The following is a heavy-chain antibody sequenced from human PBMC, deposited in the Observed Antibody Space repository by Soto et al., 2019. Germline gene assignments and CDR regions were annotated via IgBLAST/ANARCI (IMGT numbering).Heavy chain of an antibody. D-gene: IGHD6-13*01. CDR3: ERDWAAAGPFDY. CDR1: GYTFTSYG. J-gene: IGHJ4*02. CDR2: ISAYNGNT. V-gene: IGHV1-18*01. Sequence: QVQLVQSGAEVKKPGASVQVSCKASGYTFTSYGISWVRQAPGQGLEWMGWISAYNGNTNYAQKLQGRVTMTTDTTTSRAYMELRSLRSDDTSMYYCERDWAAAGPFDYWGQGSLVTVSS.